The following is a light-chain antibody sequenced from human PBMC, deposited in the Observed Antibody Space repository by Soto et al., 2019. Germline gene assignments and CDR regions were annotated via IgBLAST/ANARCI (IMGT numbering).Light chain of an antibody. J-gene: IGKJ1*01. CDR2: AAS. CDR1: QTISSW. Sequence: DIQMTQSPSTLSGSVGDRVTITCRASQTISSWLAWYQQKPGKAPNLLIYAASSLQSGVPSRFSGSGSGTDFTLTISSLQPEDFATYYCQQSYSTPRTVGQGTKVDIK. V-gene: IGKV1-39*01. CDR3: QQSYSTPRT.